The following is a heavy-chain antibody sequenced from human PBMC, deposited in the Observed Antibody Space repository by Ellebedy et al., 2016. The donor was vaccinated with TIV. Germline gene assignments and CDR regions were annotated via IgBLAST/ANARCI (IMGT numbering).Heavy chain of an antibody. J-gene: IGHJ3*02. V-gene: IGHV3-53*04. CDR2: IYTGGST. CDR1: GFNVSWSY. CDR3: AREQELYAFDI. D-gene: IGHD1-7*01. Sequence: GGSLRLXXAASGFNVSWSYMTWVRQAPGKGLEWVSVIYTGGSTYYGDAVKGRFTISRHNSKNTLYLQMNSLRAEDTAVYYCAREQELYAFDIWGLGTVVTVSS.